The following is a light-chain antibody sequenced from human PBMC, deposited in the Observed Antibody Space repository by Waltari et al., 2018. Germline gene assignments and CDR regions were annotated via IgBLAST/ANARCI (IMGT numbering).Light chain of an antibody. J-gene: IGLJ2*01. Sequence: YQQHPGKAPQLMIYDVNKRPSGVSHRVSASKSGNTASLTIFGLQAEDEADDYCISYTSTTTYVVVGGGTKLTVL. CDR2: DVN. CDR3: ISYTSTTTYVV. V-gene: IGLV2-14*03.